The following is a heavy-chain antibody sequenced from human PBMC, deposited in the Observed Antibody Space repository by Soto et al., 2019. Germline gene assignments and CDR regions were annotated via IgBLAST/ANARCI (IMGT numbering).Heavy chain of an antibody. CDR1: KECISRYY. CDR3: ARETSILWGGRRYGMDV. CDR2: IYYSGST. Sequence: SLDCTVGKECISRYYRCWIRKPPGKGLEWIGEIYYSGSTNYNPSLKSRVTISVDTSKNQFSLKLSSVTAADTAVYYCARETSILWGGRRYGMDVWGQGTTVTVSS. J-gene: IGHJ6*02. D-gene: IGHD2-21*02. V-gene: IGHV4-59*12.